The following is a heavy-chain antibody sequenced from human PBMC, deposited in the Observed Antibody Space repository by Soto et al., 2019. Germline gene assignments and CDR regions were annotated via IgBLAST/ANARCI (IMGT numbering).Heavy chain of an antibody. CDR1: GGIRSCS. CDR2: IIPILGIA. D-gene: IGHD2-2*01. CDR3: ASSEYQLPVYYFDY. V-gene: IGHV1-69*02. J-gene: IGHJ4*02. Sequence: GGIRSCSLWSGRQALGQGLEWMGRIIPILGIANYAQKFQGRVTITADKSTSTAYMELSSLRSEDTAVYYCASSEYQLPVYYFDYWGQGTLVTVSS.